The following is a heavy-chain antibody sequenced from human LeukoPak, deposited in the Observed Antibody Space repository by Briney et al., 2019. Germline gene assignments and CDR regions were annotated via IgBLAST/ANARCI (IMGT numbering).Heavy chain of an antibody. D-gene: IGHD3-3*01. Sequence: PSETLSLTCTVSGDSISIYYWSWIRQPAGKGLEWIGRIYTSGSTNYNPSLKSRVTMSVDTSKNQFSLKLSTVAAAAASLYECDRGSPGVWSGRFDSWGQGTLVTVSS. V-gene: IGHV4-4*07. CDR1: GDSISIYY. CDR2: IYTSGST. J-gene: IGHJ4*02. CDR3: DRGSPGVWSGRFDS.